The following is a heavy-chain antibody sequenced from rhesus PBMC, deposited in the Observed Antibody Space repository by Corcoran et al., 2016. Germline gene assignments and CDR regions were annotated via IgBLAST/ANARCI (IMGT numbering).Heavy chain of an antibody. J-gene: IGHJ4*01. Sequence: EVQLVESGGGLVQPGGSLRLSCAASGCTFSSYGMHWVREAPGKGLEWVAVISNYGSKKYYADSVKYRFPISRDNSKNMLYLQMNHLKLEDTAVYYCARDPGYSGYRSFDYWGQGVLVTVSS. V-gene: IGHV3-54*02. CDR3: ARDPGYSGYRSFDY. CDR2: ISNYGSKK. CDR1: GCTFSSYG. D-gene: IGHD5-42*01.